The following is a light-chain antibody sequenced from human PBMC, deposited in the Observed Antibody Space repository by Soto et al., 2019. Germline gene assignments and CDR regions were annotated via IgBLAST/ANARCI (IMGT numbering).Light chain of an antibody. V-gene: IGLV7-43*01. Sequence: QTVVTQEPLLTVSRGGTVTLTCASSTGAVTSGHYPNWFQQKPGQAPRALIYSTNKKHSWTPARVSGSLLGGKAALTLSGVQPEDEAEYYCLLYYGGAQPVVFGGGTKLTAL. CDR3: LLYYGGAQPVV. CDR1: TGAVTSGHY. J-gene: IGLJ2*01. CDR2: STN.